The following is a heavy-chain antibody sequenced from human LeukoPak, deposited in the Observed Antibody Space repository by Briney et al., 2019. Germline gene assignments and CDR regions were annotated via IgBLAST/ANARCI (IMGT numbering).Heavy chain of an antibody. CDR1: GYTFTSYG. CDR3: ARGTYYDSSAYSGVRLFDY. V-gene: IGHV1-2*02. D-gene: IGHD3-22*01. J-gene: IGHJ4*02. CDR2: INPNSGGT. Sequence: ASVKVSCKASGYTFTSYGISWVRQAPGQGLEWMGWINPNSGGTNYAQNFQGRVTMTRDTSISTAYMELSSLTSDDTALYYCARGTYYDSSAYSGVRLFDYWGQGTLVTVSS.